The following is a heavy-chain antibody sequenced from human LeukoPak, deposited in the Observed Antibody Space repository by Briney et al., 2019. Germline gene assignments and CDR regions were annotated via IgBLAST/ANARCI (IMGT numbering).Heavy chain of an antibody. J-gene: IGHJ4*02. V-gene: IGHV3-23*01. Sequence: GGSLRLSCAASGFTFSSYAMSWVRQAPGEGLEWVSAISGSGGSTYYADSVKGRFTISRDNSKNTLYLQMNNLRAEDTAVYYCAKDLGYGDYVVYDYWGQGTLVTVSS. CDR3: AKDLGYGDYVVYDY. D-gene: IGHD4-17*01. CDR2: ISGSGGST. CDR1: GFTFSSYA.